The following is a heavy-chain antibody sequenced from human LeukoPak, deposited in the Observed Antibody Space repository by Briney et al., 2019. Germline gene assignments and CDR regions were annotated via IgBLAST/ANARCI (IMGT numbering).Heavy chain of an antibody. V-gene: IGHV4-39*07. Sequence: PSETLSLTCTVSGGSISSSSYYWGWIRQPPGKGLEWIGSIYYSGSTYYNPSLKSRVTISVDTSKNQFSLKLSSVTAADTAVYYCARATPGGWLHFDYWGQGTLVTVSS. J-gene: IGHJ4*02. D-gene: IGHD5-24*01. CDR1: GGSISSSSYY. CDR3: ARATPGGWLHFDY. CDR2: IYYSGST.